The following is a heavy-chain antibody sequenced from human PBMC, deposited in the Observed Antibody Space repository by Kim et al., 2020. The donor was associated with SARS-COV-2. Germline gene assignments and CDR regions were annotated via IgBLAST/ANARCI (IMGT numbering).Heavy chain of an antibody. CDR1: GGTFSSYA. CDR3: ARAGAVAGTYDAFDI. Sequence: SVKVSCKASGGTFSSYAISWVRQAPGQGLEWMGRIIPILGIANYAQKFQGRVTITADKFTSTAYMELSSLRSEDTAVYYCARAGAVAGTYDAFDIWGPG. V-gene: IGHV1-69*04. J-gene: IGHJ3*02. CDR2: IIPILGIA. D-gene: IGHD6-19*01.